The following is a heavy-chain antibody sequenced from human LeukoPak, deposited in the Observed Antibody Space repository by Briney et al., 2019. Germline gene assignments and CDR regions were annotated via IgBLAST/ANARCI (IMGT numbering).Heavy chain of an antibody. V-gene: IGHV3-53*01. J-gene: IGHJ4*02. D-gene: IGHD6-19*01. Sequence: GGSLRLSCAASGFTVSSNYMSWVRQAPGKGLEWVSVIYSGGSTYYADSVKGRFTISRDNAKNSLYLQMNSLRAEDTAVYYCARDGQWLVGPHDYWGQGTLVTVSS. CDR1: GFTVSSNY. CDR3: ARDGQWLVGPHDY. CDR2: IYSGGST.